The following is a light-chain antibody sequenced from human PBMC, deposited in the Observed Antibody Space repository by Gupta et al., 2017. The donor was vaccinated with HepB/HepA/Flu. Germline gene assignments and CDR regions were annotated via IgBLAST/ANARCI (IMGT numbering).Light chain of an antibody. Sequence: QSALTQHASVSGPPGQSITLSCTGTTSDVGGFNFVSWFQQHPGKAPKLVIYDASTRPSGVSDRFSGSKSGNTASLTISGLQADDETDYYCSSYTSSSTWVFGGGTKLTVL. J-gene: IGLJ3*02. CDR3: SSYTSSSTWV. CDR1: TSDVGGFNF. CDR2: DAS. V-gene: IGLV2-14*03.